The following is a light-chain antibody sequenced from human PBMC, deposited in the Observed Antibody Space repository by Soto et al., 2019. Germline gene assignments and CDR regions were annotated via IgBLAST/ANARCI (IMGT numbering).Light chain of an antibody. V-gene: IGKV1-5*01. Sequence: DIQMTQSPSTLSASVGDRVTITCRASESIGNYLAWYQQKPGKGPKVLIYDVSNLEGGAPSRFSGRRSGTEFTLTVSSLQPDELATYYCHQYHSYPWTFGQGTKVEIK. CDR2: DVS. CDR1: ESIGNY. CDR3: HQYHSYPWT. J-gene: IGKJ1*01.